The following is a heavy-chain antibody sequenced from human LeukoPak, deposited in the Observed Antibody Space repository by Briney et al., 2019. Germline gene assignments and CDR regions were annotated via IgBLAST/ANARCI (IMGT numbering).Heavy chain of an antibody. V-gene: IGHV4-61*01. Sequence: SETLSLTCTVSGGSVSSGSYYWSWIRQPPGKGRAWLGYIYYSGSTNYNPSLKSRVTISVDTSKNQFSLKLSSVTAADTAVYYCARDRRYYGSGTYNWFDPWGQGTLVTVSS. CDR3: ARDRRYYGSGTYNWFDP. J-gene: IGHJ5*02. CDR2: IYYSGST. D-gene: IGHD3-10*01. CDR1: GGSVSSGSYY.